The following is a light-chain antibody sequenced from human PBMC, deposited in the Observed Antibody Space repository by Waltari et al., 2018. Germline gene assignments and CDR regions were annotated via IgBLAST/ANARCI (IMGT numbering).Light chain of an antibody. V-gene: IGKV1-5*03. CDR1: QSSSTW. Sequence: DIQMTQSPSTLSAFVGDRVTITCRARQSSSTWLAWYQQKPGKAPKLLIYKASRLESGVPSRFSGSGSGTEFTLTISSLQPDDFATYYCQQNNVFPWTFGQGTKVEIK. CDR2: KAS. J-gene: IGKJ1*01. CDR3: QQNNVFPWT.